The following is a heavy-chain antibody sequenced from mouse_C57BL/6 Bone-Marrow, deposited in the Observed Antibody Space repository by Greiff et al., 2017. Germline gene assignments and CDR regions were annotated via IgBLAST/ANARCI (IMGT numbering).Heavy chain of an antibody. J-gene: IGHJ3*01. CDR3: ARNYGPFAY. D-gene: IGHD1-1*01. Sequence: VQLQQSGAELARPGASVKLSCKASGYTFTSYGISWVKQRTGQGLEWIGEIYPRSGNTYYNEKFKGKATLTADKSSSTAYMELRSLTSEDSAVYFWARNYGPFAYWGEWILVTDYA. V-gene: IGHV1-81*01. CDR1: GYTFTSYG. CDR2: IYPRSGNT.